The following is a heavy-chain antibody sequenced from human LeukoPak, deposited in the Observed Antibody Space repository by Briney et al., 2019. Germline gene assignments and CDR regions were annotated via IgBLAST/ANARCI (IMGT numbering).Heavy chain of an antibody. CDR2: INPSSGGT. D-gene: IGHD5-12*01. V-gene: IGHV1-2*02. Sequence: ASVKVSCKASGYTFTSYGISWVRQAPGQGLEWMGWINPSSGGTNYAQKFQGRVTMTRDTSISTAYMELSRLRSDDTAVYYCARSQWLRYNWFDPWGQGTLVTVSS. CDR3: ARSQWLRYNWFDP. J-gene: IGHJ5*02. CDR1: GYTFTSYG.